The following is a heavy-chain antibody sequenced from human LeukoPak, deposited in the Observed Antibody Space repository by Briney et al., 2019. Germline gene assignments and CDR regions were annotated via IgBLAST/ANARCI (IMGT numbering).Heavy chain of an antibody. Sequence: SETLSLTCAVYGGSFNGYYWTWIRQPQGKGLEWIGEINRSGSTNYNPSLKGRVSISVDTSKNQFFLNVNSVTAADTAVYYCARGRSLRPYYFYYYLDVWGNETTVTVS. CDR1: GGSFNGYY. D-gene: IGHD5/OR15-5a*01. V-gene: IGHV4-34*01. CDR2: INRSGST. J-gene: IGHJ6*03. CDR3: ARGRSLRPYYFYYYLDV.